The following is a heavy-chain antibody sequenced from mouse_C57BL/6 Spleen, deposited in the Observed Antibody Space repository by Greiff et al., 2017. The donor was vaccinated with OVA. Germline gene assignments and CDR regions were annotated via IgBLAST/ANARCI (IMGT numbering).Heavy chain of an antibody. D-gene: IGHD2-4*01. CDR3: ARFDYDVAYYAMDY. CDR2: IYPSDSET. V-gene: IGHV1-61*01. CDR1: GYTFTSYW. Sequence: QVQLQQSGAELVRPGSSVKLSCKASGYTFTSYWMDWVKQRPGQGLEWIGNIYPSDSETHYNQKFKDKATLTVDKSSSTAYMQLSSLTSEDSAVYYCARFDYDVAYYAMDYWGQGTSVTVSS. J-gene: IGHJ4*01.